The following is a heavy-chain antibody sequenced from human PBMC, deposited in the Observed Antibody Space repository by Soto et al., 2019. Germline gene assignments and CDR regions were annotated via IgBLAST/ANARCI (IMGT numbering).Heavy chain of an antibody. CDR2: ISGSGGST. CDR1: GFTFSSYA. CDR3: AKDPTYYYSDDRGVGNDY. D-gene: IGHD3-22*01. J-gene: IGHJ4*02. V-gene: IGHV3-23*01. Sequence: GGSLRLSCAASGFTFSSYAMSWVRQAPGKGLEWVSAISGSGGSTYYADSVKGRFTISRDNSKNTLYLQMNSLRAEDTAVYYCAKDPTYYYSDDRGVGNDYWGQGTLVTVSS.